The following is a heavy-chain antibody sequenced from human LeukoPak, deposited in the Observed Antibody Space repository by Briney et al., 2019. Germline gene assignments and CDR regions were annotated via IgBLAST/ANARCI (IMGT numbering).Heavy chain of an antibody. V-gene: IGHV3-7*01. CDR3: ARDHEAAFDI. CDR2: IKQDGSEK. Sequence: PGGSLRLSCVASGFTFTSYWMSWVRQAPGKGLEWVANIKQDGSEKNYVDSVKGRFTISRDNARNSMSLQMNSLRAEDTAVYYCARDHEAAFDIWGQGTMVTVSS. CDR1: GFTFTSYW. J-gene: IGHJ3*02.